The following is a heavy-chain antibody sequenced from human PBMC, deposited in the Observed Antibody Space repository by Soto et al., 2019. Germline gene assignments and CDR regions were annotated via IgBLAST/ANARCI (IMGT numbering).Heavy chain of an antibody. CDR1: GFTFSSYA. Sequence: GGSLRLSCAASGFTFSSYAITWVRQAPGKGLEWVSLISAAGGRIHYADSAKGRFTISRDNSKDTLYLQMNSLRAEDTAVYYCAKASTYPLYGVDVWGQGTTVTVSS. CDR3: AKASTYPLYGVDV. CDR2: ISAAGGRI. V-gene: IGHV3-23*01. J-gene: IGHJ6*02.